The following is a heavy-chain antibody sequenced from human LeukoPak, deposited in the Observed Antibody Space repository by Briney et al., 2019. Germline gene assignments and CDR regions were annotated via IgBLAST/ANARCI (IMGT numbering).Heavy chain of an antibody. V-gene: IGHV4-34*01. Sequence: SETLSLTCAVYGGSFSGYYWSWIRQPPGKGLEWIGEINHSGSTNYNPSLKSRVTISVDTSKNQFSLKLSSVTAADTAVYYCARAGGRYSGYVDWFDPWGQGTLVTVSS. D-gene: IGHD5-12*01. J-gene: IGHJ5*02. CDR1: GGSFSGYY. CDR2: INHSGST. CDR3: ARAGGRYSGYVDWFDP.